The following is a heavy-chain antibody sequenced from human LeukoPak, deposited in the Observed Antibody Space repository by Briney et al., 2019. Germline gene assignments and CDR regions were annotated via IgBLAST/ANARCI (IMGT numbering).Heavy chain of an antibody. J-gene: IGHJ4*02. D-gene: IGHD3-10*01. CDR1: GFTFSNHN. V-gene: IGHV3-48*04. Sequence: GGSLRLSCAASGFTFSNHNMNWVRQTPGKGLEWIAYISSNAINTNYADSVRGRITISRDNAKNSVYLQLNSLRAEDTAVYYCARDTSVVRGVITNGSFDYWGQGTLASVSP. CDR2: ISSNAINT. CDR3: ARDTSVVRGVITNGSFDY.